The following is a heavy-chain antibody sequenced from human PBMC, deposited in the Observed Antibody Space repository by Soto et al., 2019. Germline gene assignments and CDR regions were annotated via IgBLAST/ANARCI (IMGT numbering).Heavy chain of an antibody. CDR3: ARVTSIAARSRTNWFDP. J-gene: IGHJ5*02. CDR1: GGSISSGGYY. Sequence: PSETLSLTCTVSGGSISSGGYYWSWIRQHPGKGLEWIGYIYYSGSTYYNPSLKSRVTISVDTSKNQFSLKLSSVTAADTAVYYCARVTSIAARSRTNWFDPWGQGTLVTVSS. CDR2: IYYSGST. D-gene: IGHD6-6*01. V-gene: IGHV4-31*03.